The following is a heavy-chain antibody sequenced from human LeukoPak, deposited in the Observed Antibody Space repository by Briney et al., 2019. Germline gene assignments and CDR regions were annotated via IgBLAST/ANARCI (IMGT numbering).Heavy chain of an antibody. CDR2: ITSISSYK. J-gene: IGHJ5*02. V-gene: IGHV3-21*01. D-gene: IGHD6-19*01. CDR3: AREMLAAVAAQS. Sequence: GGSLRLSCAASGFTFSRYSMNWVRHARGEGLGWVSSITSISSYKYYADSVKGRFTISRDNAKNSLYLQMNSLTAEDTAVYYCAREMLAAVAAQSWGQGTLVTVSS. CDR1: GFTFSRYS.